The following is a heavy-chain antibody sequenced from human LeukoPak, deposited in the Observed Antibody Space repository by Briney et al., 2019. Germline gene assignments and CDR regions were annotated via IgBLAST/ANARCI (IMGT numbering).Heavy chain of an antibody. D-gene: IGHD3-3*01. J-gene: IGHJ5*02. Sequence: SETLSLTCSVLGGPISSSNYYWGWIRQPPGKGLEWIGSIYYSGNTYYNPSLKSRVTISVDTSKNHFSLNLNSVTAADTAMYYCARHAYYDFVTGLFDPWGQGTLVTVSS. V-gene: IGHV4-39*01. CDR3: ARHAYYDFVTGLFDP. CDR2: IYYSGNT. CDR1: GGPISSSNYY.